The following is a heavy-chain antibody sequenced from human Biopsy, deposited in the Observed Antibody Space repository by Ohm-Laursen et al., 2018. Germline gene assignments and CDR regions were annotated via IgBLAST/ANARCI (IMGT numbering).Heavy chain of an antibody. Sequence: SDTLSLTCSVSGGSIISYYWTWIRQPPGKGLEWIGHVYNGGITNYNPSLKSRVTISKDTSKNQFSLQVNSVTAADTAVYYCARTPRDSFWSGSYKRGLRFDPWGRGTLVIVSS. D-gene: IGHD3-3*01. CDR2: VYNGGIT. CDR1: GGSIISYY. CDR3: ARTPRDSFWSGSYKRGLRFDP. J-gene: IGHJ5*02. V-gene: IGHV4-59*07.